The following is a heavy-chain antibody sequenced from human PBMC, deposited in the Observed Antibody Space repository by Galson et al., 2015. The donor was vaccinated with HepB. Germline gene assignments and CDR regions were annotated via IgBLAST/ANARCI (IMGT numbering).Heavy chain of an antibody. CDR2: ISGSGGST. J-gene: IGHJ6*03. CDR3: AKFSWNDVYYYYYMDV. CDR1: GFTFSSYA. V-gene: IGHV3-23*01. Sequence: SLRLSCAASGFTFSSYAMSWVRQAPGKGLEWVSAISGSGGSTYYADSVKGRFTISRDNSKNTLYLQMNSLRAEDTAVYYCAKFSWNDVYYYYYMDVWGKGTTVTVSS. D-gene: IGHD1-1*01.